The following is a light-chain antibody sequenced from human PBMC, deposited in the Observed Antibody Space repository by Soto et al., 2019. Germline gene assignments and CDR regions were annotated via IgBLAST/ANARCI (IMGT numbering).Light chain of an antibody. J-gene: IGLJ1*01. V-gene: IGLV2-23*01. Sequence: QSALTQPASVSGSPGQSITISCTGTSGDVGSYNLVSWYQHHPGKAPKLMIYEGSKRPSGVSNRFSGSKFGSTASLTISGLQAEDEADYYCCSYARSSTYVFGTGTKVTVL. CDR2: EGS. CDR1: SGDVGSYNL. CDR3: CSYARSSTYV.